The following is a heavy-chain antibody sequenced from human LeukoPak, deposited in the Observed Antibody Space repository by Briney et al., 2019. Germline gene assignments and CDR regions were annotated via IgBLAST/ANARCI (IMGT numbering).Heavy chain of an antibody. D-gene: IGHD1-26*01. Sequence: PSETLSLTCTVSGGSISSSSHYWGWIRQPPGKGLEWIGSIYYSGSTYYNPSLKSRVTISVDTSKNQFSLKLSSVTAADTAVYYCARTRRWELRPTYWGQGTLVTVSS. CDR1: GGSISSSSHY. CDR3: ARTRRWELRPTY. V-gene: IGHV4-39*07. J-gene: IGHJ4*02. CDR2: IYYSGST.